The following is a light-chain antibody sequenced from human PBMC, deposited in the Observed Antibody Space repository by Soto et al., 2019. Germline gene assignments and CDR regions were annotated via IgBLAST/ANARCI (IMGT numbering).Light chain of an antibody. J-gene: IGLJ2*01. V-gene: IGLV2-14*01. Sequence: QSVLTQPASVSGSPGQSITISCTGTSSDVGAYNYVSWYQQHPGKVPKLMIYEVRNRPSGVSNRFSGSKSDNTASLTISGLQPEDEADYYCTSYTRSDTLVFGGGTKLTVL. CDR2: EVR. CDR1: SSDVGAYNY. CDR3: TSYTRSDTLV.